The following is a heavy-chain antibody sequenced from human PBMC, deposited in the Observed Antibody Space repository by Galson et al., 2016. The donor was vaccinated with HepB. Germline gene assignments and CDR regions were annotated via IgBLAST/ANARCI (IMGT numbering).Heavy chain of an antibody. CDR2: IKEDGSEK. Sequence: SLRLSCAASGLTFNSYWMSWVRQAPGKGLEWVANIKEDGSEKYYMDSVKGRFTTSRDNAKNSVYLQMNSLRAEDTAVYYCARALSYTSSWYSIRYYAMDVWGQGTTVTVSS. D-gene: IGHD6-13*01. CDR3: ARALSYTSSWYSIRYYAMDV. CDR1: GLTFNSYW. V-gene: IGHV3-7*01. J-gene: IGHJ6*02.